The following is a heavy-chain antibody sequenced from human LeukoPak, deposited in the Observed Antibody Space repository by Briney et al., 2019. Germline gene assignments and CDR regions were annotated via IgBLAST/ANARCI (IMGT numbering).Heavy chain of an antibody. V-gene: IGHV1-69*06. J-gene: IGHJ4*02. D-gene: IGHD3-16*02. Sequence: ASVKVSCKASGGTFSSYAISWVRQAPGQGLEWMGGIIPIFGTANYAQKFQGRVTITADKSTSTAYMELSSLRSEDTAVYYCATGVSGSYHGGYYFDYWGQGTLVTVSS. CDR1: GGTFSSYA. CDR2: IIPIFGTA. CDR3: ATGVSGSYHGGYYFDY.